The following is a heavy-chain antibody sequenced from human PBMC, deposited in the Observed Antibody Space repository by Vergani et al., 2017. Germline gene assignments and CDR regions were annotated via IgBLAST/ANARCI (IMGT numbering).Heavy chain of an antibody. CDR2: IHPADSDT. CDR1: GGPFKNSA. V-gene: IGHV5-51*01. D-gene: IGHD3-22*01. J-gene: IGHJ4*02. CDR3: ARLYGRDSSGSKYFDY. Sequence: VQLVQSGAEVKKPGSSVKVSCKASGGPFKNSAFSWVRQMPGKGLEWMGIIHPADSDTRYSPSFQGQVTISVDKSISTAYLQRSSLRASDSAMYYCARLYGRDSSGSKYFDYWGQGTLVTVSS.